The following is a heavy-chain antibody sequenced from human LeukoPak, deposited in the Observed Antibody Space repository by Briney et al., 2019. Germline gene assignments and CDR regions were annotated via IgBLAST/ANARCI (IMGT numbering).Heavy chain of an antibody. CDR2: IIPIFGTA. J-gene: IGHJ3*02. CDR3: ARSPIDYDFWSGYAFDI. Sequence: GASVKVSCKASGGTFSSYAISWVRQAPGQGLEWMGGIIPIFGTANYAQKFQGRVTITTDESTSTAYMELSSLGSEDTAVYYCARSPIDYDFWSGYAFDIWGQGTMVTVSS. D-gene: IGHD3-3*01. CDR1: GGTFSSYA. V-gene: IGHV1-69*05.